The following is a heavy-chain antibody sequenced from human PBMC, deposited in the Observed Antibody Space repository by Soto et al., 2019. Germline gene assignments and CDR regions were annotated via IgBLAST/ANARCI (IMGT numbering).Heavy chain of an antibody. V-gene: IGHV1-18*01. CDR3: ARLTGVVVAATPAYYFDY. J-gene: IGHJ4*02. D-gene: IGHD2-15*01. CDR1: GYTFTSYG. Sequence: QVQLVQSGAEVKKPGASVKVSCKASGYTFTSYGISWVRQAPGQGLEWMGWISAYNGNTNYAQKLQGRVTMTTDTSTSTAYMELRSLRSDDTAVYYCARLTGVVVAATPAYYFDYWGQGTLVTVSS. CDR2: ISAYNGNT.